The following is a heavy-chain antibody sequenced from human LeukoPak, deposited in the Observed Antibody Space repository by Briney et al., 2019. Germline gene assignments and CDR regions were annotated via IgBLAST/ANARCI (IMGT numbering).Heavy chain of an antibody. V-gene: IGHV1-2*02. D-gene: IGHD5-24*01. CDR2: INPNSGGT. J-gene: IGHJ4*02. CDR3: ARDKSVEMATIDYFDY. Sequence: GASVKVSCKASGYTFTGYYMHWVRQAPGQGLEWMGWINPNSGGTNYAQKLQGRVTMATDTSTSTAYMELRSLRSDDTAVYYCARDKSVEMATIDYFDYWGQGTLVTVSS. CDR1: GYTFTGYY.